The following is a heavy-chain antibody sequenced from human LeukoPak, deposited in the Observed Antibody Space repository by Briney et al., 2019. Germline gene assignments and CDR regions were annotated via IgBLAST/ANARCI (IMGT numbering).Heavy chain of an antibody. Sequence: SGESLPISCKGSGYSFTSSWIGWVRQMPGKGLEWMGIIYPGDSATSYSPSFQGQVTTSADKSISTAYLQWSSLKASDTAMYYCARHYGDSDYYYGMDVWGQRTTVTLSS. CDR1: GYSFTSSW. D-gene: IGHD4-17*01. V-gene: IGHV5-51*01. J-gene: IGHJ6*02. CDR2: IYPGDSAT. CDR3: ARHYGDSDYYYGMDV.